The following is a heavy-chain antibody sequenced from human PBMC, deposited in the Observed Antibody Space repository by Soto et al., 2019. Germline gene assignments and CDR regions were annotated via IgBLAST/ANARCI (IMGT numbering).Heavy chain of an antibody. V-gene: IGHV4-39*01. CDR3: ARQRTSVVTQAYFDV. CDR2: IYYSGST. CDR1: GDSISDRKYY. D-gene: IGHD2-21*02. Sequence: ESPSAACTVTGDSISDRKYYRGWIRQRLGKGLEWIGSIYYSGSTYNNPSLRSRVSMSIDTPKDQFSLKLKSVTAADTALYFCARQRTSVVTQAYFDVWGPGSLVTVSS. J-gene: IGHJ4*02.